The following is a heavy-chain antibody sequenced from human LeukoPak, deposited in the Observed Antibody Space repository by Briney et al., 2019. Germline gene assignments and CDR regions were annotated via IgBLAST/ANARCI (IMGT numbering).Heavy chain of an antibody. CDR2: INHSGST. Sequence: PSETLSLTCAVYGGSFSGYYWSWIRQPPGKGLEWIGEINHSGSTNYNPSLKSRVTISVDTSKNKFSLKLSSVTAADTAVYYCARLVSGWYSIDYWGQGTLVTVSS. V-gene: IGHV4-34*01. CDR1: GGSFSGYY. CDR3: ARLVSGWYSIDY. D-gene: IGHD6-19*01. J-gene: IGHJ4*02.